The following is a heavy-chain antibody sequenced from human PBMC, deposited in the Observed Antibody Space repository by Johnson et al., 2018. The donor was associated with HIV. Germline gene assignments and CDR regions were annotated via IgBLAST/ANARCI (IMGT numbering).Heavy chain of an antibody. CDR1: GFTFDDYA. CDR2: ISWNSGTK. CDR3: AKDSSFDYESSGRLGSAAVAI. J-gene: IGHJ3*02. V-gene: IGHV3-9*01. Sequence: VQLVESGGGLVQPGRSLRLSCAASGFTFDDYAMHWVRQAPGKGLEWVSGISWNSGTKGYADSVKGRFTISRDNAKNSLYLQINSLRAEDTALYYCAKDSSFDYESSGRLGSAAVAIWGQGTMVTVSS. D-gene: IGHD3-22*01.